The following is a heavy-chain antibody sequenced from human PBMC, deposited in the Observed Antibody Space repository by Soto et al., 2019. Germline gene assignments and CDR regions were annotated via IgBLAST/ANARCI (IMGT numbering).Heavy chain of an antibody. CDR3: AEGQSIAARAGQVYYGMDV. CDR1: GGTFSSYA. CDR2: IIPIFGTA. V-gene: IGHV1-69*01. Sequence: QVKLVQSGAEVKKPGSSVKVSCMASGGTFSSYAISWVRQAPGQGLEWMGGIIPIFGTANYAQKFQGRVTITAGESTSTDCMGLSGLGSEVTAVYYCAEGQSIAARAGQVYYGMDVSGQGSTVTVSS. D-gene: IGHD6-6*01. J-gene: IGHJ6*02.